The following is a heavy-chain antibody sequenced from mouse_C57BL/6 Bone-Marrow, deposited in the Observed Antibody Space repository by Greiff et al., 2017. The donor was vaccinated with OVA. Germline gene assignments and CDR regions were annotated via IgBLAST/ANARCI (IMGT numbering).Heavy chain of an antibody. D-gene: IGHD2-12*01. CDR1: GYTFTSYW. V-gene: IGHV1-50*01. CDR2: IDPSDSYT. CDR3: AREGYDGVYYAMDY. J-gene: IGHJ4*01. Sequence: VQLQQPGAELVKPGASVKLSCKASGYTFTSYWMQWVKQRPGQGLELIGEIDPSDSYTNYNQKFKGKATLTVDTSSSTAYMQLSSLTSEDSAVYYCAREGYDGVYYAMDYWGQGTSVTVSS.